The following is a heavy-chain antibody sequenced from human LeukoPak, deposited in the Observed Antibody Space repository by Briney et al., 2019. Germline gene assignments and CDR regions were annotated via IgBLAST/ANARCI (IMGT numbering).Heavy chain of an antibody. Sequence: AGGSLRLSCTTSGFTFGDYAMSWVRQAPGKGLEWVGFIRIKAYGGTTEYAASVKGRFTISRDDSKSIAYLQMNSLKTEDTAVYYCIRDPGIAVAFWYFDLWGRSTLVTVSS. J-gene: IGHJ2*01. V-gene: IGHV3-49*04. CDR3: IRDPGIAVAFWYFDL. CDR1: GFTFGDYA. CDR2: IRIKAYGGTT. D-gene: IGHD6-19*01.